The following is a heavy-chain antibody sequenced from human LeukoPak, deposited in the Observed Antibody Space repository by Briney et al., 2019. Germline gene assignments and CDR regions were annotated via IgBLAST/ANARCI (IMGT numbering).Heavy chain of an antibody. J-gene: IGHJ4*02. D-gene: IGHD3-22*01. CDR2: MSDSGQT. V-gene: IGHV4-59*01. CDR1: GVSMTNDR. Sequence: PSETLSLTCSVSGVSMTNDRWTWIRQAPGKGPEWIGYMSDSGQTNYNPSLRSRATVSVDTSKSQCSLRLTSVTSADTAVYYCARITGYFDSGGSYYWGFFDYWGQGSLVTVSS. CDR3: ARITGYFDSGGSYYWGFFDY.